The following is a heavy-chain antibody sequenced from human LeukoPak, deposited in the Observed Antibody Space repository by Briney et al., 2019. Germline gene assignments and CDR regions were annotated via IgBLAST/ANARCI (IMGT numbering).Heavy chain of an antibody. D-gene: IGHD3-3*01. CDR2: IIPIFGTA. V-gene: IGHV1-69*06. CDR1: GGTFSSYA. CDR3: ARQITIFGGHFDY. J-gene: IGHJ4*02. Sequence: VKVSCKASGGTFSSYAISWVRQAPGQGLEWMGGIIPIFGTANYAQKFQGRVTITADKSTSTAYMELSSLRSEDTAVYYCARQITIFGGHFDYWGQGTLVTVSS.